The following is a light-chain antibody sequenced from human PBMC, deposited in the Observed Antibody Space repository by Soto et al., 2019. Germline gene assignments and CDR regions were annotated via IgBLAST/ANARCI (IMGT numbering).Light chain of an antibody. CDR2: GAS. V-gene: IGKV3-20*01. Sequence: EIVLPQSPGTLSLSPGERATRSCRASQSVRNDHVAWYQQKPGQSPRLLIYGASTRAPGIPDRFSGSGSGTDCTLTLSRLEPEDFAVYYCQQYSNSPKTFGQGTKGDIK. CDR3: QQYSNSPKT. J-gene: IGKJ1*01. CDR1: QSVRNDH.